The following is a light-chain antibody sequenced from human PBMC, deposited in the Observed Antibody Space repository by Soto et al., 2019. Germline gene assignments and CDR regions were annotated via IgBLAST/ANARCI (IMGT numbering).Light chain of an antibody. Sequence: EIVLTQSPATLSLSPGERATLSCRASQSVSSYLAWYQQKPGQAPRLLIYDASNRATGILARFSGSGSGTDFTLTISSLEPEDFAVYYCQQRSNWPPYTFGQGTKLKIK. V-gene: IGKV3-11*01. CDR2: DAS. CDR3: QQRSNWPPYT. CDR1: QSVSSY. J-gene: IGKJ2*01.